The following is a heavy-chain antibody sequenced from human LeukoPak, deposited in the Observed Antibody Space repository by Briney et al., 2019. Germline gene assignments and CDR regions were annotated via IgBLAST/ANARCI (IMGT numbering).Heavy chain of an antibody. CDR2: IYYSGST. Sequence: PSETLSLTCTVSGGSISSGDYYWSWTRQPPGKGLEWIGYIYYSGSTYYNPSLKSRVTISVDTSKNQFSPKLSSVTAADTAVYYCARGPPNDYWGQGTLVTVSS. CDR1: GGSISSGDYY. V-gene: IGHV4-30-4*08. CDR3: ARGPPNDY. J-gene: IGHJ4*02.